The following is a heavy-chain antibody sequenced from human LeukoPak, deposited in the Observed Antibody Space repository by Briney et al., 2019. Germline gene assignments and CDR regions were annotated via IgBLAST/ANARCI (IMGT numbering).Heavy chain of an antibody. V-gene: IGHV4-59*01. J-gene: IGHJ6*02. Sequence: SETLSLTCTVSGGSISSYYWSWIRQPPGKGLEWIGYIYYSGSTNYNPSLKSRVTISVDTSKNQFSPKLSSVTAADTAVYYCARGGYSYGFYYYYGMDVWGQGTTVTVSS. CDR2: IYYSGST. CDR1: GGSISSYY. CDR3: ARGGYSYGFYYYYGMDV. D-gene: IGHD5-18*01.